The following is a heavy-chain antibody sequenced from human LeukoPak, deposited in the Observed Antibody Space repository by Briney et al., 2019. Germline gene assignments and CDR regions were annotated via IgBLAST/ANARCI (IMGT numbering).Heavy chain of an antibody. D-gene: IGHD1-14*01. CDR1: GFTFSSYA. V-gene: IGHV3-23*05. Sequence: GGSLRLSCAASGFTFSSYAMTWVRQAPGKGLEWVSTIGTTCGSTYYADSVKGRITISRDNSENTVYLQMNSLRVDDTATYYCATWRPGTLHYWGQRTLVTVSS. J-gene: IGHJ4*02. CDR3: ATWRPGTLHY. CDR2: IGTTCGST.